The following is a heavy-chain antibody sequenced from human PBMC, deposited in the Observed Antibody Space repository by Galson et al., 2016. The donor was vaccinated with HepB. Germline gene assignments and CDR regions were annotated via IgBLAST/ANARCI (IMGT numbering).Heavy chain of an antibody. D-gene: IGHD3-10*01. CDR3: AKPLWFGELPDEFYFDY. Sequence: SVKVSCKASGYAFTRNLMHWVRQAPGQRLEWVGWINTGNGNTQYSQKFRDRVTISRDTSASTAYLELRSLRSEDTAVYYCAKPLWFGELPDEFYFDYWGQGTLVTASS. CDR1: GYAFTRNL. V-gene: IGHV1-3*04. J-gene: IGHJ4*02. CDR2: INTGNGNT.